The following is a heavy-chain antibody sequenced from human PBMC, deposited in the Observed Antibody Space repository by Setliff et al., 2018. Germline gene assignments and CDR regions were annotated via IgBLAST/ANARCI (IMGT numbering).Heavy chain of an antibody. J-gene: IGHJ4*02. CDR2: ISGSGGST. Sequence: GGSLRLSCAASGFTFTNYAMTWVRQAPGKGLQWVSAISGSGGSTYYADSVKGRFTISRDNAKNSLYLQMNSLRAEDTAVYYCARGAYSDYYFDYWGQGTLVTVSS. V-gene: IGHV3-23*01. CDR1: GFTFTNYA. CDR3: ARGAYSDYYFDY. D-gene: IGHD4-17*01.